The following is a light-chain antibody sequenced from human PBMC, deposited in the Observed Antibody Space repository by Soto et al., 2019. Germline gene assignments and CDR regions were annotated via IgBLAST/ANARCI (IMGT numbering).Light chain of an antibody. V-gene: IGKV3-11*01. CDR2: DAS. J-gene: IGKJ5*01. CDR1: QSVSSY. CDR3: QQRYNWPIT. Sequence: PGERATLSCRASQSVSSYVAWYKQKPGQAPRLLIYDASNRATGIPARFSGSGSGTDFTLTISSLEPEDFAVYYCQQRYNWPITFGQGSRLEIK.